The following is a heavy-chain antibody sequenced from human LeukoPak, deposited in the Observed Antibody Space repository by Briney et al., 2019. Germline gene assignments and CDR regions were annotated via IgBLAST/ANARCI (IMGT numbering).Heavy chain of an antibody. CDR2: IYYSGST. Sequence: PSETLSLTCTVSGGSVSSTSYFWAWIRQPPGKGLEWIGSIYYSGSTYYNPSLKSRVTISVDTSKNQFSLKLSSVTAADTAVYYCASPPGGYSYGYFDYWGQGTLVTVSS. CDR1: GGSVSSTSYF. J-gene: IGHJ4*02. V-gene: IGHV4-39*01. D-gene: IGHD5-18*01. CDR3: ASPPGGYSYGYFDY.